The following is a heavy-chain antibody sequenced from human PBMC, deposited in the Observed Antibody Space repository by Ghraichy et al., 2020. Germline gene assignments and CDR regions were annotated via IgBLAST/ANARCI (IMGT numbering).Heavy chain of an antibody. D-gene: IGHD2-21*01. CDR2: IYYTGTT. Sequence: SETLSLTCTVSGGSINSYYWSWIRQPPGKGLEWVGFIYYTGTTNYNPSLKSRVTMSVDTSKNQFSLKLSSVTAADTAVYYCARLSKLVLAHYPDYWGQGTLVTVSS. CDR1: GGSINSYY. J-gene: IGHJ4*02. V-gene: IGHV4-59*08. CDR3: ARLSKLVLAHYPDY.